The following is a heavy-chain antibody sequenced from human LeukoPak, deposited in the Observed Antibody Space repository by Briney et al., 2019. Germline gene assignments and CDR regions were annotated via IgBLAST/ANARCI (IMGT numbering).Heavy chain of an antibody. CDR1: GFTVSDNY. D-gene: IGHD4/OR15-4a*01. V-gene: IGHV3-66*01. CDR3: AKDFDTMVTTFHY. Sequence: GGSLRLSCAASGFTVSDNYISWVRQAPGKGLEWVALIYSAGTTHADSVRGRFTISRDNSKNTVNLQMNSLRAEDTAVYHCAKDFDTMVTTFHYWGQGTLVTVSS. J-gene: IGHJ4*02. CDR2: IYSAGTT.